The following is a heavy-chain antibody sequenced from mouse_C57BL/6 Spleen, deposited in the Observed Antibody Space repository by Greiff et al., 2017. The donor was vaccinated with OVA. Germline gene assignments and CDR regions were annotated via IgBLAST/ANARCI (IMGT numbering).Heavy chain of an antibody. D-gene: IGHD1-1*01. CDR2: IHPNSGST. V-gene: IGHV1-64*01. Sequence: QVQLKQSGAELVKPGASVKLSCKASGYTFTSYWMHWVKQRPGQGLEWIGMIHPNSGSTNYNEKFKSKATLTVDKSSSTAYMQLSSLTSEDSAVYYCARSKLRDWFAYWGQGTLVTVSA. CDR1: GYTFTSYW. CDR3: ARSKLRDWFAY. J-gene: IGHJ3*01.